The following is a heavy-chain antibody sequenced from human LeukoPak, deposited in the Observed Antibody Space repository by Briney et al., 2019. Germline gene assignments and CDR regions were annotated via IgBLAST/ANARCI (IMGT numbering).Heavy chain of an antibody. CDR2: IWYDGSNK. D-gene: IGHD3-10*01. J-gene: IGHJ4*02. Sequence: GRSLRLSCAASGFTFSSYGMHWVRQAPGKGLEWVAVIWYDGSNKYYADSVKGRFTISRDNSKNTLYLQMNSLRAEDTAVYYCARDGFGESFFDYWGQGTLVTVSS. V-gene: IGHV3-33*01. CDR1: GFTFSSYG. CDR3: ARDGFGESFFDY.